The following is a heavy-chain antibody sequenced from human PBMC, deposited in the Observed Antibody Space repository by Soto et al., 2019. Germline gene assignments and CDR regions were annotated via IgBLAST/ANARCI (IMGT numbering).Heavy chain of an antibody. CDR3: ARTVQYSSGWSGGMDV. CDR1: GFTFSSYG. Sequence: GGSLRLCCAASGFTFSSYGMHWVRQAPGKGLEWVAVIWYDGSNKYYADSVKGRFTISRDNSKNTLYLQMNSLRAEDTAVYYCARTVQYSSGWSGGMDVWGQGTTVTVSS. D-gene: IGHD6-19*01. V-gene: IGHV3-33*01. J-gene: IGHJ6*02. CDR2: IWYDGSNK.